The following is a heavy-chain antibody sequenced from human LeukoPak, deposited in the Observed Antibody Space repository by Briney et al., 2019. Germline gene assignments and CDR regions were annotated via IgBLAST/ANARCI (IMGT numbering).Heavy chain of an antibody. CDR3: AGGVDYYRSSCYYDY. J-gene: IGHJ4*02. V-gene: IGHV4-59*01. CDR2: IYYSGST. D-gene: IGHD3-22*01. Sequence: PSETLSLTCTVSGGSISSYYWSWIRQPPGKGLEWIGYIYYSGSTNYNPSLKSRVTISVDTSKKKFSLKLSSVTAADTAVYYCAGGVDYYRSSCYYDYWGQGTLVTVSS. CDR1: GGSISSYY.